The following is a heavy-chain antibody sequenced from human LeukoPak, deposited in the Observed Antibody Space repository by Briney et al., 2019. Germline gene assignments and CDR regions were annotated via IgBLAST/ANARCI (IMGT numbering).Heavy chain of an antibody. V-gene: IGHV4-39*01. D-gene: IGHD3-3*01. J-gene: IGHJ6*03. CDR2: IYYSGST. CDR1: GGSISGSSYY. CDR3: ARQEGLRFLEWLSLYMDV. Sequence: SETLSLTCTVSGGSISGSSYYWGWIRQPPGKGLEWIGSIYYSGSTYYNPSLKSRVTISVDTSKNQFSLKLSSVTAADTAVYYCARQEGLRFLEWLSLYMDVWGKGTTVTVSS.